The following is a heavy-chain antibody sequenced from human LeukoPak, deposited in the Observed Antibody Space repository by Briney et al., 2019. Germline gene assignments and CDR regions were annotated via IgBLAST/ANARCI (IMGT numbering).Heavy chain of an antibody. CDR3: ARGVGGWFLDY. V-gene: IGHV3-30*03. D-gene: IGHD2-15*01. CDR1: GFTFSSYG. Sequence: GGSLRLSCAASGFTFSSYGMHWVRQAPGKGLEWVAVISYDGSNKYYADSVKGRFTISRDNSKNTLYLQMNSLRAEDTAVYYCARGVGGWFLDYWGQGTLVTVSS. J-gene: IGHJ4*02. CDR2: ISYDGSNK.